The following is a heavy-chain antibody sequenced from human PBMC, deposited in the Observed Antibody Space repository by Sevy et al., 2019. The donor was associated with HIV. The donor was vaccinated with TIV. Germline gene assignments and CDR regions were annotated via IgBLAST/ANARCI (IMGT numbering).Heavy chain of an antibody. CDR2: ISYDGSNK. D-gene: IGHD2-15*01. CDR3: ARDGPKGGVVVAAPFRAFDI. Sequence: GGSLRLSCAASGFTFSSYAMYWVRQAPGKGLEWVAVISYDGSNKYYADSVKGRFTISRDNSKNTLYLQMNSLRAEDTAVYYCARDGPKGGVVVAAPFRAFDIWGQGTMVTVSS. J-gene: IGHJ3*02. V-gene: IGHV3-30*04. CDR1: GFTFSSYA.